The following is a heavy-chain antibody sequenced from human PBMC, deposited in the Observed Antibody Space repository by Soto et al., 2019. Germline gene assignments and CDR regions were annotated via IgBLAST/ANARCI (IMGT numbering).Heavy chain of an antibody. J-gene: IGHJ6*03. CDR2: IWYDGSNK. D-gene: IGHD3-16*02. Sequence: GGSLRLSCAASGFTFSSYGMHWVRQAPGKGLEWVAVIWYDGSNKYYADSVKGRFTISRDNSKNTLYLQMNSLRAEDTAVYYCARDHPSPENMITFGGVIGYDMDVWGKGTTVTVSS. CDR3: ARDHPSPENMITFGGVIGYDMDV. V-gene: IGHV3-33*01. CDR1: GFTFSSYG.